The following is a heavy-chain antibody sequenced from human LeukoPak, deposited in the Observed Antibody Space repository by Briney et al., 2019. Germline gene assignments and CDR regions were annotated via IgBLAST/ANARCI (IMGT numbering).Heavy chain of an antibody. Sequence: PGRSLRLSCGASGFTFSNYWMSWVRQPPGKGLEWVANIKQDGSDKNYVDSVKGRFTISRDNTKSSLYLQMDSLRVEDTAVYYCATGGGAFDYWGQGTLVTVSS. V-gene: IGHV3-7*03. CDR3: ATGGGAFDY. J-gene: IGHJ4*02. CDR1: GFTFSNYW. CDR2: IKQDGSDK. D-gene: IGHD3-10*01.